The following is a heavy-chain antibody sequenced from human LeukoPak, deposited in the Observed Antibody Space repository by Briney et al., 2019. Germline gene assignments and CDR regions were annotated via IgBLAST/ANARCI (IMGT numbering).Heavy chain of an antibody. V-gene: IGHV3-30*02. D-gene: IGHD2-2*01. CDR1: GFTFSSYG. CDR2: IRYDEGNK. CDR3: AKIYCSSTSCPWYFDL. Sequence: GGSLRLSCAASGFTFSSYGMHWVRRAPGKGLEWVAFIRYDEGNKYYADSVKGRFTISRDNSKNTLYLQMNSLRAEDTAVYYCAKIYCSSTSCPWYFDLWGRGTLVTVSS. J-gene: IGHJ2*01.